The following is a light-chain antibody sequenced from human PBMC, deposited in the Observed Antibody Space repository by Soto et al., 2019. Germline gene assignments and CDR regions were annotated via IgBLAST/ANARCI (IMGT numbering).Light chain of an antibody. J-gene: IGKJ4*01. Sequence: EIVLTQSPGTLSLSPGERATLSCRASQSVSSSYLGWYQQNHGQARRLLTYGASSRAAVIPDRFSGSGCGIDFTLTISRQEAEDFAVYFCQQYGSAPLTFGGGTKVEIK. V-gene: IGKV3-20*01. CDR1: QSVSSSY. CDR2: GAS. CDR3: QQYGSAPLT.